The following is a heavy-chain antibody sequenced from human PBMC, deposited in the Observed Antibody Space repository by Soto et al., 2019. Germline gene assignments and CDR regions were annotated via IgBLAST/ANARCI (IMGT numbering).Heavy chain of an antibody. CDR1: GFTFSSYE. CDR3: ARAPYSSSWPNWFDP. J-gene: IGHJ5*02. V-gene: IGHV3-48*03. D-gene: IGHD6-13*01. CDR2: ISSSGSTI. Sequence: QLVESGGGLVQPGGSLRLSCAASGFTFSSYEMNWVRQAPGKGLEWVSYISSSGSTIYYADSVKGRFTISRDNAKNSLYLQMNSLRAEDTAVYYCARAPYSSSWPNWFDPWGQGTLVTVSS.